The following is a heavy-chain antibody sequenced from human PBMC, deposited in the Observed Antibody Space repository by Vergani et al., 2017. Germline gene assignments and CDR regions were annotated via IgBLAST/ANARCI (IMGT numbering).Heavy chain of an antibody. J-gene: IGHJ6*02. CDR1: GFTFSSYS. CDR3: ASPNRRSRIYYYYGIDV. CDR2: ISSSSSTI. V-gene: IGHV3-48*01. Sequence: EVQLVESGGGLVQPGGSLRLSCAASGFTFSSYSMNWVRQAPGKGLEWVSYISSSSSTIYYADSVKGRFTISRDNAKNSLYLQMNSLRAEDTAVYYCASPNRRSRIYYYYGIDVWSQGATVTVSS. D-gene: IGHD3-10*01.